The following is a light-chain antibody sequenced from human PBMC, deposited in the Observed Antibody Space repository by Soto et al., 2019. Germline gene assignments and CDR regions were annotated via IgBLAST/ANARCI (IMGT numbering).Light chain of an antibody. CDR3: QEYRSSPFS. Sequence: DIVMTQSPDSLAVSLGERATINCKSSQSVLYNSNNKNYLAWYQQKPGQAPKMLIYWASTRESGVPDRFSGSGSGTNFSLTVSSLQAEDAAVYYCQEYRSSPFSYGPGTKVDI. CDR1: QSVLYNSNNKNY. V-gene: IGKV4-1*01. CDR2: WAS. J-gene: IGKJ3*01.